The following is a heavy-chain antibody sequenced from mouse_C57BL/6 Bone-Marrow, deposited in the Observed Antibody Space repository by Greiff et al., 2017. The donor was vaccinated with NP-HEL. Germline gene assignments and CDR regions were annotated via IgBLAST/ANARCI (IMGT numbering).Heavy chain of an antibody. D-gene: IGHD1-1*01. CDR1: GYTFTEYT. J-gene: IGHJ1*03. Sequence: QVQLQQSGAELVKPGASVKLSCKASGYTFTEYTIHWVKQRSGQGLEWIGWFYPGSGSIKYNEKFKDKATLTVDKSSSTVYMDLRSLTSEDSAVYFCAIHGDDCGSSYGYFDVGGTGTTVTVSS. V-gene: IGHV1-62-2*01. CDR2: FYPGSGSI. CDR3: AIHGDDCGSSYGYFDV.